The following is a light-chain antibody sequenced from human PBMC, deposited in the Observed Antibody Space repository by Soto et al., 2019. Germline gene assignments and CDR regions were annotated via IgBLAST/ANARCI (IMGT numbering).Light chain of an antibody. J-gene: IGKJ5*01. Sequence: DIVMTQSPDSLAVSLGEKATINCKSSQSGLYSSNKKNYLAWYQQTLGQPPKLLIYWASTRESGVPDRFSGSGSGTDFTLTISSPQAEDVAVYYCQQYYSTPFTFGQGTRLEIQ. CDR2: WAS. CDR3: QQYYSTPFT. CDR1: QSGLYSSNKKNY. V-gene: IGKV4-1*01.